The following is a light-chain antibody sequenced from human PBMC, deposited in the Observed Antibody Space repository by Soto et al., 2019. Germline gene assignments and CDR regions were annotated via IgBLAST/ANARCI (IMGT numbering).Light chain of an antibody. Sequence: QSALTHPASVSGSPGQSITISCTGTSNDVGGYNLVSWFQQHPGKAPKLMISEVNKRPSGVSNRFSGSKSANTDSLTISGLQAEDEADYYCCSHVGGSSPQWVFGGGTKLTVL. CDR1: SNDVGGYNL. J-gene: IGLJ3*02. V-gene: IGLV2-23*02. CDR2: EVN. CDR3: CSHVGGSSPQWV.